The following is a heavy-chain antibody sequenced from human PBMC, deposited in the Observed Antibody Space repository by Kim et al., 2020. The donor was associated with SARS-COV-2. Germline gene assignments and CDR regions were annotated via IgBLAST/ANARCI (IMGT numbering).Heavy chain of an antibody. D-gene: IGHD6-13*01. V-gene: IGHV2-5*02. CDR3: AHTQNLGSPSGNPYYYAMDV. J-gene: IGHJ6*02. CDR1: GFSLSTNGVG. CDR2: IYWDDGK. Sequence: SGPTLVNPTETLMLTCTFSGFSLSTNGVGVGWLRQPPGKALEWLALIYWDDGKRYIPSLKSRLTINMDTSKNQVALTLTNVNHVDTATYFCAHTQNLGSPSGNPYYYAMDVWGQGTTVTVSS.